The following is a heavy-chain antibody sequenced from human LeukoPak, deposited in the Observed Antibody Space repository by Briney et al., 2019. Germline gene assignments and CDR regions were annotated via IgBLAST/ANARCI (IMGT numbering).Heavy chain of an antibody. CDR3: SRHYCSSTSCRPRHFDY. D-gene: IGHD2-2*01. Sequence: SETLSLTCALYGGSFSGYYWSWIRQPPGKGLEWIGEINHSGSTNYNPSLKSRVTISVDTSKNQFSLKLSSVTAADTAVYYCSRHYCSSTSCRPRHFDYWGQGTLVTVSS. CDR2: INHSGST. J-gene: IGHJ4*02. V-gene: IGHV4-34*01. CDR1: GGSFSGYY.